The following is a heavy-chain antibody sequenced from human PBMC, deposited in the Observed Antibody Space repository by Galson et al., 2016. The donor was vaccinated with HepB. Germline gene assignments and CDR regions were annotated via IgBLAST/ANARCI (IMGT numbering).Heavy chain of an antibody. CDR2: IYPGDSDT. Sequence: QSGAEVKKPGESLTISCKGSEDIFTRSWIAWVRQMPGKGLEWMGIIYPGDSDTRYSPSFQGQVTISADKSISTAYLQWSSLTASASAMYYCARRSGDYPFVFDYWGQGTLVTVSS. D-gene: IGHD4-11*01. CDR3: ARRSGDYPFVFDY. V-gene: IGHV5-51*01. J-gene: IGHJ4*02. CDR1: EDIFTRSW.